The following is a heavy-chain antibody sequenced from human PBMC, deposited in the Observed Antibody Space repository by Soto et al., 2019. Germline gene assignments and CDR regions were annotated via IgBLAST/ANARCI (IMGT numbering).Heavy chain of an antibody. D-gene: IGHD6-13*01. V-gene: IGHV4-39*07. CDR3: ARALVGSGEGMAV. CDR1: GGSISSSSYY. Sequence: PSETLSLTCTVSGGSISSSSYYWGWIRQPPGKGLEWIGSIHYSGSTYYNPSLKSRVTISIDKSKNKFSLKLKSVTAADTAVYYCARALVGSGEGMAVWGQGTQVTVSS. CDR2: IHYSGST. J-gene: IGHJ4*02.